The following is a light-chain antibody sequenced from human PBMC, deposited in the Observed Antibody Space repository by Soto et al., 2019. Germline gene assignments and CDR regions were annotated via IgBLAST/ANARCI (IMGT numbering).Light chain of an antibody. CDR3: QQRSSWPLT. J-gene: IGKJ4*01. V-gene: IGKV3-11*01. CDR2: DAS. CDR1: QSVRGY. Sequence: EIVSTQSPATLSLSPGERATLSCRASQSVRGYLAWYQQKPGQAPRLLIYDASNRATGIPARFSGSGSGTDFTLTISSLDPEDSAIYYCQQRSSWPLTFGGGTKVDIK.